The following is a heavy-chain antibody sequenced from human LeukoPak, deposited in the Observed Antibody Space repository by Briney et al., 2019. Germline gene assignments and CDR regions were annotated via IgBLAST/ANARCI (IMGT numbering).Heavy chain of an antibody. D-gene: IGHD2-2*01. V-gene: IGHV3-30*18. CDR2: ISYDGRNI. CDR1: GFTFNNYG. Sequence: GGSLRLSCAASGFTFNNYGMHWVRQAPGKGLEWVAVISYDGRNIHYPDSVKGRFTISRDISTDTLWLQLDSLRTEDMAVYYCAKGPLRGTAAAIDYWGQGTLVTVSS. J-gene: IGHJ4*02. CDR3: AKGPLRGTAAAIDY.